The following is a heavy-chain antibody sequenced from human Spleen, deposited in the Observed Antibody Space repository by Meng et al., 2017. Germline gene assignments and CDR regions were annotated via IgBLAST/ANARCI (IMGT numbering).Heavy chain of an antibody. CDR2: INPNDGKT. J-gene: IGHJ4*02. V-gene: IGHV1-46*01. Sequence: QVQLVQSGAEMKKPGASVKLSCKASGYTFTSYAMHWVRQAPGQTLEWLGIINPNDGKTTYAQRFKGRVTLTRDTSTSTVYMNLSSLGSEDTAVYYCAREKSPGHFDYLGQGILVTVSS. CDR3: AREKSPGHFDY. CDR1: GYTFTSYA.